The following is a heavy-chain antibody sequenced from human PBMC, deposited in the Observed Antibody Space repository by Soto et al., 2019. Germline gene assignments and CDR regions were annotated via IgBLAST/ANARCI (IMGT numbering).Heavy chain of an antibody. CDR3: ARKYYYGSGPWY. D-gene: IGHD3-10*01. Sequence: ASVKVSYKASVYTLTSHGISLVRQAPGQGLEWMGWISAYNGNTNYAQKVQDRVTMTTDTSTSTAYIELRSLRSDDTAVYYCARKYYYGSGPWYWGQGTLVTGSS. J-gene: IGHJ4*02. CDR1: VYTLTSHG. CDR2: ISAYNGNT. V-gene: IGHV1-18*01.